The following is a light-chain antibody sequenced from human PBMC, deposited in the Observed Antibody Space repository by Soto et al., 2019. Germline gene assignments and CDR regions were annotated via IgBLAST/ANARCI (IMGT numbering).Light chain of an antibody. CDR3: ATWDDSRNGYV. CDR1: SSNIGSNT. J-gene: IGLJ1*01. CDR2: DND. Sequence: QSVLTQPPSASGTPGQRVTISACGSSSNIGSNTVSWYQQVPGTAPKLLIYDNDERPSGVPGRFSGSKSGTSASLAISGLQSEDEADYYCATWDDSRNGYVFGPGTKVTVL. V-gene: IGLV1-44*01.